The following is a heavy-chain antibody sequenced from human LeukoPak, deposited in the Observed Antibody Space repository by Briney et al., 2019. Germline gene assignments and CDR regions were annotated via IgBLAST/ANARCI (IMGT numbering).Heavy chain of an antibody. V-gene: IGHV4-39*01. CDR1: GGSVSSNTHH. J-gene: IGHJ5*02. CDR2: VYYLGST. Sequence: SETLSLTCTVSGGSVSSNTHHWGCIRPPPGKGLGWIGSVYYLGSTYYNPSLKSRVTISVDTSKNHFSLKVRSVTAADTAVYYYARQVEKNYGDWFDPWGQGTLVTVSS. CDR3: ARQVEKNYGDWFDP. D-gene: IGHD3-16*01.